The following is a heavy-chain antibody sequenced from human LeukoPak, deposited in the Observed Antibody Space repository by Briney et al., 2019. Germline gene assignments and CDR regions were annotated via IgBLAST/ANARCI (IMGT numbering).Heavy chain of an antibody. CDR3: ASTRSAGDT. J-gene: IGHJ5*02. CDR2: ISGSGGST. V-gene: IGHV3-23*01. Sequence: GSLRLSCAASGFTFSSYAMSWVPQAPGKGLEWVSAISGSGGSTYYADSVQGGFTISRGNSKNTLYLQMKSLRAEDTAVYYCASTRSAGDTWGQGTLVTVSS. CDR1: GFTFSSYA. D-gene: IGHD6-13*01.